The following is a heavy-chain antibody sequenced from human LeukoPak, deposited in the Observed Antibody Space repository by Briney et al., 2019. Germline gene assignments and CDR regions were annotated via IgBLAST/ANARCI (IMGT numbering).Heavy chain of an antibody. D-gene: IGHD4-17*01. CDR3: ARVLGTSYGDYFDY. CDR1: GYTFTNYY. J-gene: IGHJ4*02. Sequence: ASVTVSCKASGYTFTNYYIHWVRQAPGQGLEWMGWINPNSGGTNYAQKFQGRVTMTRDTSISTAYMELSRLRSDDTAVYYCARVLGTSYGDYFDYWGQGTLVTVSS. CDR2: INPNSGGT. V-gene: IGHV1-2*02.